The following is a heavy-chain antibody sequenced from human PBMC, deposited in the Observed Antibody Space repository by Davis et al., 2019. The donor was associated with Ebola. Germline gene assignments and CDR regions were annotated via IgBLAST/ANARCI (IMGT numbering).Heavy chain of an antibody. Sequence: GESLKISCTASGFNVSGNYMSWVRQAPGKGLEWVAVIYRGGSTYYADSVKGRFSFSRDNSKNTVYLQMNSLRAEDTALYYCARDPQVYKWNAHPTWDCWGQGTLVTVSS. J-gene: IGHJ4*02. CDR1: GFNVSGNY. D-gene: IGHD1-20*01. CDR2: IYRGGST. V-gene: IGHV3-53*01. CDR3: ARDPQVYKWNAHPTWDC.